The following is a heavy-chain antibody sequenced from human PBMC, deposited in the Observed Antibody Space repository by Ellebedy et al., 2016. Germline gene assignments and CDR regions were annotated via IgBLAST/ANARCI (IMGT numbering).Heavy chain of an antibody. Sequence: GESLKISXAASGFTFSSYVMSWVRHAPGEGLEWVSTISRSGDSTYYADSVQGRFTISRDNFRNTLHLQMNNLRGEDTAVYYCRQGHYADYWGQGTLVTVSS. V-gene: IGHV3-23*01. CDR3: RQGHYADY. CDR2: ISRSGDST. CDR1: GFTFSSYV. D-gene: IGHD2-2*01. J-gene: IGHJ4*02.